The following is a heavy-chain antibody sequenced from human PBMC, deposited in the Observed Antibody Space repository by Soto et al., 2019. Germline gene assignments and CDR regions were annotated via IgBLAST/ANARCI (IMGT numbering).Heavy chain of an antibody. J-gene: IGHJ4*02. CDR3: ARDWAIKYCSGGSCYPGGGY. CDR2: IKQDGSEK. D-gene: IGHD2-15*01. CDR1: GFTFSSYW. V-gene: IGHV3-7*01. Sequence: GGSLRLSCAASGFTFSSYWMSWVRQAPGKGLEWVANIKQDGSEKYYVDSVKGRFTISRDNAKNSLYLQMNSLRAEDTAVYYCARDWAIKYCSGGSCYPGGGYWGQGTLVTVSS.